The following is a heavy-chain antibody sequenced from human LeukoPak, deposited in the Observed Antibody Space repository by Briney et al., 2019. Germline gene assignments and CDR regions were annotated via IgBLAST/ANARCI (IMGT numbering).Heavy chain of an antibody. CDR2: IYYSGST. CDR1: GGSINSYY. V-gene: IGHV4-59*08. CDR3: ARHGGYSSSSDY. J-gene: IGHJ4*02. Sequence: PSETLSLTCTVSGGSINSYYWSWIRQPPGKGLEWIGNIYYSGSTNYNPSLKSRVTISVDTSKNQFSLKLSSVTAADTAVYYCARHGGYSSSSDYWGQGTLVTVSS. D-gene: IGHD2-2*01.